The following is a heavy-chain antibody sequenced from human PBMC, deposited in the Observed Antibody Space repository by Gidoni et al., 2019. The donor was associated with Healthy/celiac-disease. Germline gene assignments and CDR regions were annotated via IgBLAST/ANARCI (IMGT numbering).Heavy chain of an antibody. CDR2: ISYDGSNK. CDR3: ARDVNSGSYPSL. CDR1: GFTFSSYG. J-gene: IGHJ4*02. Sequence: QVQLVESGGGVVQPGRSLRLSCAASGFTFSSYGMHWVRQAPGKGLEWVAVISYDGSNKYYADSVKGRFTISRDNSKNTLYLQMNSLRAEDTAVYYCARDVNSGSYPSLWGQGTLVTVSS. D-gene: IGHD1-26*01. V-gene: IGHV3-30*03.